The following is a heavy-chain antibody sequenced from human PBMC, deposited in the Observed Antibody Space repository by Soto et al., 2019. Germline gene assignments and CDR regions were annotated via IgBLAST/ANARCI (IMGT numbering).Heavy chain of an antibody. CDR3: ARDQTWIHLRAFDI. CDR2: IIPILGIA. CDR1: GGTFSSYT. J-gene: IGHJ3*02. V-gene: IGHV1-69*04. Sequence: SVKVACKASGGTFSSYTISWVRQAPGQGLEWMGRIIPILGIANYAQKFQGRVTITADKSTSTAYMELSSLRSEDTAVYYCARDQTWIHLRAFDIWGQGTMVTVSS. D-gene: IGHD5-18*01.